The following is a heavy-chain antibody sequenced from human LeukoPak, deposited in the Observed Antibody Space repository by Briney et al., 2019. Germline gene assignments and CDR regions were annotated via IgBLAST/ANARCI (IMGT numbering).Heavy chain of an antibody. CDR3: ARGGFYCGGDCYVDY. J-gene: IGHJ4*02. D-gene: IGHD2-21*02. CDR1: GGSFSPYY. CDR2: INHSGST. Sequence: SETLSLTCAVYGGSFSPYYWSWIRQPPGKGLEWIGEINHSGSTNYNPSLKSRVTISVDTSKNQFPLRLSSVTAADTAVYYCARGGFYCGGDCYVDYWGQGTLVTVSS. V-gene: IGHV4-34*01.